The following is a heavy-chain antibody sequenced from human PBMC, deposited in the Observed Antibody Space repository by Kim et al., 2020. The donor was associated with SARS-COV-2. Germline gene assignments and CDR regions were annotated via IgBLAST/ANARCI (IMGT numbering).Heavy chain of an antibody. CDR1: GFTFSSYA. CDR3: AKAGQGLRWYIHFDY. V-gene: IGHV3-23*01. D-gene: IGHD6-25*01. CDR2: ISGSGGST. Sequence: GGSLRLSCAASGFTFSSYAMSWVRQAPGKGLEWVSAISGSGGSTYYADSVKGRFTISRDNSKNTLYLQMNSLRAEDTAVYYCAKAGQGLRWYIHFDYWGQGTLVTVSS. J-gene: IGHJ4*02.